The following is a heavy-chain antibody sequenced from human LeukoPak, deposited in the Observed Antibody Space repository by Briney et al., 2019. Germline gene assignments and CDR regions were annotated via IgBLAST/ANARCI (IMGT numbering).Heavy chain of an antibody. J-gene: IGHJ4*02. Sequence: SETLSLTCTVSGGSISGYYWSWIRQPPGKGLEWIGYLYHSGRANYNPSLRSRVTISVDTSKNQFSLKLSSVAAADTAVYYCARSYCGGDCYSGGGIVDYWGQGTLVTVSS. CDR2: LYHSGRA. CDR1: GGSISGYY. D-gene: IGHD2-21*02. CDR3: ARSYCGGDCYSGGGIVDY. V-gene: IGHV4-4*09.